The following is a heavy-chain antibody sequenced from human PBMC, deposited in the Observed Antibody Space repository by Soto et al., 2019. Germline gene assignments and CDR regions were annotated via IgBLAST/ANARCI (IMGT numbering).Heavy chain of an antibody. CDR3: ARGRGGLALYYYGMDV. CDR1: GYTFTSYY. J-gene: IGHJ6*02. Sequence: ASVKVSCKASGYTFTSYYMHWVRQAPGQGLEWMGIINPSGGSTSYAQKFQGRVTMTRNTSISTAYMELSSLRSEDTAVYYCARGRGGLALYYYGMDVWGQGTTVTVSS. CDR2: INPSGGST. V-gene: IGHV1-46*01. D-gene: IGHD3-10*01.